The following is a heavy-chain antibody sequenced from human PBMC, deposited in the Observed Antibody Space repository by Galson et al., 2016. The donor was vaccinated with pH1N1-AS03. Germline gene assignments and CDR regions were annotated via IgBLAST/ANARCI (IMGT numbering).Heavy chain of an antibody. CDR2: ISYDGVTE. Sequence: SLRLSCAASGFTFSRYPIHWVRQAPGKGLEWEALISYDGVTEHYADSVKGRFTISRDNFKNTVYLQMNSLRADDTAVYYCARVYCGGGGCHNWGGMDVWGQGTTVTVSS. CDR3: ARVYCGGGGCHNWGGMDV. J-gene: IGHJ6*02. D-gene: IGHD2-21*01. CDR1: GFTFSRYP. V-gene: IGHV3-30*03.